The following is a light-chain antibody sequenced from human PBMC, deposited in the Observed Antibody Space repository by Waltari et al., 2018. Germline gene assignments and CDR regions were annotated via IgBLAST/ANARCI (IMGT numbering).Light chain of an antibody. Sequence: EIVMTQSPATLSLSPGERATLSCRASQSVRNNLVWYQQKPGQAPRLLIYGASTRVTGIPARFSGSGSGTEFTLTISSLQSEDFAVYYCQQYNNWPPWTFGQGTKVEIK. CDR1: QSVRNN. J-gene: IGKJ1*01. CDR2: GAS. V-gene: IGKV3-15*01. CDR3: QQYNNWPPWT.